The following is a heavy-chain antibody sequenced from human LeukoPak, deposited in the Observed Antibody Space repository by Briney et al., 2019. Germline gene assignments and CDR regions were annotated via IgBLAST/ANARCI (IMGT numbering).Heavy chain of an antibody. Sequence: GASVKVSCKASHYTFTSYGISWGRQAPGQGLEWVGWISPYSGNTNSAQKLQGRVTMTTDTSTSTAYMELRSLRSDDTAVYYCARDPGVTSYYMDVWGKGTTVTVSS. CDR1: HYTFTSYG. V-gene: IGHV1-18*01. CDR2: ISPYSGNT. CDR3: ARDPGVTSYYMDV. J-gene: IGHJ6*03. D-gene: IGHD2-21*02.